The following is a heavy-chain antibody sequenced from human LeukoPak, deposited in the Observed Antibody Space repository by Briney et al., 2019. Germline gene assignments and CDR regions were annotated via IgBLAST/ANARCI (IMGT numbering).Heavy chain of an antibody. J-gene: IGHJ5*02. Sequence: PGGSLRLSCTASGISFSNAWMSWVRQAPGRGLEWVGRIKGKTDGETTDYAAPVKGRFTISRDDSKNTVYLQVNSLKTEDTAVYYCTTDYGEYCSGTTCYKGSWGQGTLVTVSS. CDR3: TTDYGEYCSGTTCYKGS. V-gene: IGHV3-15*01. CDR1: GISFSNAW. D-gene: IGHD2-2*02. CDR2: IKGKTDGETT.